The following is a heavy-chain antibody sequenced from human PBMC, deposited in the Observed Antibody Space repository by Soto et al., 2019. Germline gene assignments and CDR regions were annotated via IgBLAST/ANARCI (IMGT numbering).Heavy chain of an antibody. CDR1: GFTFSSYG. Sequence: PGGSLRLSCAASGFTFSSYGMHWVRQAPGKGLEWVAVIWYGGSNKYYADSVKGRFTISRDNSKNTLYLQMNSLRAEDTAVYYCARDSYHCSSTSCYTGGYYYGMDVWGQGTTVTVSS. CDR3: ARDSYHCSSTSCYTGGYYYGMDV. CDR2: IWYGGSNK. V-gene: IGHV3-33*01. J-gene: IGHJ6*02. D-gene: IGHD2-2*02.